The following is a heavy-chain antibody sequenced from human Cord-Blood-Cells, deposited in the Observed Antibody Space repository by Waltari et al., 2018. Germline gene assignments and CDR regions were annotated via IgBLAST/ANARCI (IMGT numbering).Heavy chain of an antibody. CDR2: INHSGST. D-gene: IGHD2-2*01. CDR1: GGSFSGYY. V-gene: IGHV4-34*01. Sequence: QVQLQQWGAGLLKPSETLSLTCAVYGGSFSGYYWCWIRQPPGQGLEWIGEINHSGSTNYNPSLKSRVTISVDTSKNQFSLKLSSVTAADTAVYYCARGDGVPAVDYWGQGTLVTVSS. J-gene: IGHJ4*02. CDR3: ARGDGVPAVDY.